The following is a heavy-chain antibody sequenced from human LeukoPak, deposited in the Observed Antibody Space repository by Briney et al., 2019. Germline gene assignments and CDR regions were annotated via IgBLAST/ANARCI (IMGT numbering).Heavy chain of an antibody. CDR2: ISSSSSYI. CDR3: ASSPERFLEWLLSSNSFDY. V-gene: IGHV3-21*01. CDR1: GFTISSYS. J-gene: IGHJ4*02. D-gene: IGHD3-3*01. Sequence: GGSLRLSCAASGFTISSYSMNWVRQAPGKGLEWVSSISSSSSYIYYADSVKGRFTISRDNAKSSLYLQMNSLRAEDTAVYYCASSPERFLEWLLSSNSFDYWGQGTLVTVSS.